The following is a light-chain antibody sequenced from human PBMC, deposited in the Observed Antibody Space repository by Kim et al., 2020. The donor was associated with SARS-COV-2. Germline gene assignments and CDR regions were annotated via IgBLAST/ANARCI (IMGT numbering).Light chain of an antibody. J-gene: IGKJ4*01. Sequence: DIVMTQSPDSLAVSLGERATINCKSSQSVLYNSNNKNYLAWYQQKPGQPPKLLIYWAFTRESGVPDRISGSGSGTGFTLTNSSLQAEDVAVYYFQQDYSPPLTFGGGTKVDIK. CDR2: WAF. V-gene: IGKV4-1*01. CDR3: QQDYSPPLT. CDR1: QSVLYNSNNKNY.